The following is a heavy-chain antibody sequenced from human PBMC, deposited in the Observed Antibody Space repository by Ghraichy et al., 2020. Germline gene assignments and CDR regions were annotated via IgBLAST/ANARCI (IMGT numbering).Heavy chain of an antibody. Sequence: SETLSLTCAVSGGSISSGGYSWSWIRQPPGKGLEWIGYIYHSGSTYYNPSLKSRVTISVDRSKNQFSLKLSSVTAADTAVHYCASGYYGSGSYYKWDYWGQGTLVTVSS. CDR2: IYHSGST. CDR1: GGSISSGGYS. D-gene: IGHD3-10*01. J-gene: IGHJ4*02. V-gene: IGHV4-30-2*01. CDR3: ASGYYGSGSYYKWDY.